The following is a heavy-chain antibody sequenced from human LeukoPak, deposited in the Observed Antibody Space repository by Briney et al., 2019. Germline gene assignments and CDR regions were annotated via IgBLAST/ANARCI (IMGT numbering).Heavy chain of an antibody. J-gene: IGHJ4*02. CDR1: GFTFSNYY. V-gene: IGHV3-7*02. CDR3: ARTIRGY. Sequence: GGSVRLSCAASGFTFSNYYMSWVRQAPGKGLEWVDNIKEDGSEKYYVDSVKGRFTISRDNAKNTLYLQMNSLRAEDKAVDYCARTIRGYWGQGTLVTVSS. CDR2: IKEDGSEK. D-gene: IGHD3-10*01.